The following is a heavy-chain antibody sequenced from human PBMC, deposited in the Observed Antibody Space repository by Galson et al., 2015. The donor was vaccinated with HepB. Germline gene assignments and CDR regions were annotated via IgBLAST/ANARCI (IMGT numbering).Heavy chain of an antibody. Sequence: SLRLSCAASGFTFSSYAMSWVRQAPGKGLEWVSAISGSGGSTYYADSVKGRFTISRDNSKNTLYLQMNSLRAEDTAVYYCALQTDPKDGVFDYWGQGTLVTVSS. D-gene: IGHD2-8*01. CDR1: GFTFSSYA. CDR2: ISGSGGST. CDR3: ALQTDPKDGVFDY. J-gene: IGHJ4*02. V-gene: IGHV3-23*01.